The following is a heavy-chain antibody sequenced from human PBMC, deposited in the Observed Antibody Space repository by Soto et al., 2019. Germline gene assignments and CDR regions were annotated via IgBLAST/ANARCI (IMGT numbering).Heavy chain of an antibody. CDR1: GGLFSSYA. D-gene: IGHD3-22*01. Sequence: QEQLVQSGAEVKKPGSSVKVSCKASGGLFSSYAISWVRQAPGQGLEWMGGIIPVFSTAYYAQKFQGRVTITADESTNTAYMALSSLRSEDTAIYYCASGGSGYVWFNEFWGQGSLVSVSS. V-gene: IGHV1-69*01. CDR2: IIPVFSTA. J-gene: IGHJ4*02. CDR3: ASGGSGYVWFNEF.